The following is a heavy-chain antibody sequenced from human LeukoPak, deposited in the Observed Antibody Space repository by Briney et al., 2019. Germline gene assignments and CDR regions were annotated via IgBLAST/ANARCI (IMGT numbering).Heavy chain of an antibody. D-gene: IGHD5/OR15-5a*01. CDR1: GFTLSSYS. CDR3: AVSFDY. V-gene: IGHV3-48*01. Sequence: GGSLRLSCAASGFTLSSYSMNWVRQAPGKGLEWVSYISSGSETIYYTDSVKGRFTISRDNAKNSLYLQMNSLRAEDTAVYYCAVSFDYWGQGTLVTVSS. J-gene: IGHJ4*02. CDR2: ISSGSETI.